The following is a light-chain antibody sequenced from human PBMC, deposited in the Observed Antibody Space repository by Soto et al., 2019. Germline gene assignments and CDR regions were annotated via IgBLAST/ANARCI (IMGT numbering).Light chain of an antibody. CDR3: QQYGSSPLTWT. J-gene: IGKJ1*01. Sequence: EIVLTQSPGTLSLSPGERATLSCRASQSVSSSYLAWYQQKPGQAPRLLIYGASSRATGIPDRFSGSGSGTVFPLTISRLEPEDFAVYYCQQYGSSPLTWTFGQGTKVDIK. CDR2: GAS. CDR1: QSVSSSY. V-gene: IGKV3-20*01.